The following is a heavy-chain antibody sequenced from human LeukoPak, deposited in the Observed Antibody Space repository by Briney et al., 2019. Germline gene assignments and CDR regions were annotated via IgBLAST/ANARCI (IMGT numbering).Heavy chain of an antibody. CDR2: IKQDGSET. V-gene: IGHV3-7*01. CDR3: ARKGGTRGPLNY. Sequence: GESLRLSCAASGFTFSNYWMSWVRQAPGKGLEWVANIKQDGSETYYVDSVKGRFTIPRDNAKNSLFLQMNSLTAEDTAVYYCARKGGTRGPLNYWGQGTLVTVSS. D-gene: IGHD2-8*01. CDR1: GFTFSNYW. J-gene: IGHJ4*02.